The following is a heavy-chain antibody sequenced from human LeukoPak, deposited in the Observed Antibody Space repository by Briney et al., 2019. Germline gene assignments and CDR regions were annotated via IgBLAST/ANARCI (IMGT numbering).Heavy chain of an antibody. V-gene: IGHV3-30-3*02. CDR3: AKKGGSSGRYDYLDY. D-gene: IGHD6-19*01. CDR1: GFTFSCCA. Sequence: GGSLRLSCAASGFTFSCCAIHWVRQAPGRGLEWVAVISSDENTKFYADSVKGRFTVYRDNSKKTVWLQMNSLRAEDTAVYYCAKKGGSSGRYDYLDYWGQGTLVTISS. CDR2: ISSDENTK. J-gene: IGHJ4*02.